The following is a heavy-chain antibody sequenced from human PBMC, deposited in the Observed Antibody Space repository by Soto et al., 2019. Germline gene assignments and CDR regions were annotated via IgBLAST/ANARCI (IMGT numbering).Heavy chain of an antibody. CDR3: ARHPMVRDFDWLLYYDS. CDR2: IYYSGST. J-gene: IGHJ4*02. V-gene: IGHV4-31*03. D-gene: IGHD3-9*01. CDR1: GGSISSGGYY. Sequence: SETLSLTCTVSGGSISSGGYYWSWIRQHPGKGLEWIGYIYYSGSTYYNPSLKSRVTMSVDTSKNQFYLKLSSVTAAETAVYYCARHPMVRDFDWLLYYDSWGQGTLVTVSS.